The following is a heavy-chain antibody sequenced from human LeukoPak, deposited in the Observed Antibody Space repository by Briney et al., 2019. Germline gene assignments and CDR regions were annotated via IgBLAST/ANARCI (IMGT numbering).Heavy chain of an antibody. V-gene: IGHV4-59*01. Sequence: SETLSLSCTVSGCSISSYDWSWIRQPPGKGLEWVGDIYYSGSTNYNPSLKSRVTIAVDTSKNQFFLKLSAVTAADTAVYYCARIVHEEYYFDYWGQGTLVTVSS. J-gene: IGHJ4*02. CDR3: ARIVHEEYYFDY. D-gene: IGHD1-26*01. CDR1: GCSISSYD. CDR2: IYYSGST.